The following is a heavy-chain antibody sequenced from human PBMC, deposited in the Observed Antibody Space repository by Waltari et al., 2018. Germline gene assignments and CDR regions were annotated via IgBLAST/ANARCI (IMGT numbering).Heavy chain of an antibody. CDR3: ARDTSSSSLRYFYYGMDV. J-gene: IGHJ6*02. V-gene: IGHV4-34*01. D-gene: IGHD6-6*01. CDR1: GGSFSGYY. CDR2: INHSGST. Sequence: QVQLQQWGAGLLKPSETLSLTCAVYGGSFSGYYWSWIRQTPGKGMEWIGEINHSGSTNYNPSLKGRVTISVDSSKNQFSLKLSSVTAADTAVYYCARDTSSSSLRYFYYGMDVWGQGTTVTVSS.